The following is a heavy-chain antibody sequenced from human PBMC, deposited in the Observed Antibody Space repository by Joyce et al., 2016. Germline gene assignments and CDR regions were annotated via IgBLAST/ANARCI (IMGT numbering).Heavy chain of an antibody. CDR1: GYNFISYS. J-gene: IGHJ5*02. Sequence: QVHLVQSGAEVKKPGASVKVSCKTSGYNFISYSIHWVPQAPGQRLEWMGWINAESGKTEYSQKFQGRVTITRDTPASTAYMEVSSLRSEDTAVYYCARDSRKWLVPWGQGTLVTVSS. V-gene: IGHV1-3*01. CDR2: INAESGKT. D-gene: IGHD1-14*01. CDR3: ARDSRKWLVP.